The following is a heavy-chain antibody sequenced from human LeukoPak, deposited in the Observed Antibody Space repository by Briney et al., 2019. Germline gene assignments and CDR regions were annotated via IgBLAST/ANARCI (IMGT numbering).Heavy chain of an antibody. J-gene: IGHJ5*02. D-gene: IGHD2-21*01. V-gene: IGHV4-4*02. CDR2: IYHSGST. CDR1: GGSISSSNW. CDR3: ARESSVWWEEESWFDP. Sequence: SGTLSLTCAVSGGSISSSNWWSWVRQPPGKGLEWIGEIYHSGSTNYNPSLKSRVTISVDKSKNQFSLKLSSVTAADTAVYYCARESSVWWEEESWFDPWGQGTLVTVSS.